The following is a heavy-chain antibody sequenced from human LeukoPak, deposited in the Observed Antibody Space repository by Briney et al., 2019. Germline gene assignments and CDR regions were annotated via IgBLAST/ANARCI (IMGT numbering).Heavy chain of an antibody. CDR1: GYTFTSYW. J-gene: IGHJ4*02. D-gene: IGHD1-26*01. CDR3: ARRRSGSYLDY. Sequence: PGESRKISCKASGYTFTSYWIVWVRQMPGKGLEWMTIIYPGDSDTRYSPSFQGQVTISADKSISTAYLQWSSLKASDTAMYFCARRRSGSYLDYWGQGTLVTV. V-gene: IGHV5-51*01. CDR2: IYPGDSDT.